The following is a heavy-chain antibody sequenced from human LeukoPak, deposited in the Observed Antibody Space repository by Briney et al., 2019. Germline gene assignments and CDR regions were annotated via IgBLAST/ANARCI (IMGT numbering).Heavy chain of an antibody. J-gene: IGHJ4*02. CDR1: GGSFSGYY. V-gene: IGHV4-59*01. CDR3: ARAPTVSYFDY. CDR2: IYYSGST. Sequence: PSETLSLTCAVYGGSFSGYYWSWIRQPPGKGLEWIGYIYYSGSTNYNPSLKSRVTISVDTSKNQFSLKLSSVTAADTAVYYCARAPTVSYFDYWGQGTLVTVSS.